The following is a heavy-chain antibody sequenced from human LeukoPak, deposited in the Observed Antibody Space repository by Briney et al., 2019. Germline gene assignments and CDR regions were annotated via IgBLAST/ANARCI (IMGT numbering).Heavy chain of an antibody. CDR2: ITEDGTST. J-gene: IGHJ4*02. D-gene: IGHD1-26*01. V-gene: IGHV3-74*01. CDR1: GFTFSNYW. CDR3: VRALSIVPF. Sequence: GGSLRLSCAASGFTFSNYWMHWVRQAPGKGLVWVSHITEDGTSTTYADSVKGRFTISRDNAKKTVFLQMNSLRAEDTAVYYCVRALSIVPFWGQGTLVSVSS.